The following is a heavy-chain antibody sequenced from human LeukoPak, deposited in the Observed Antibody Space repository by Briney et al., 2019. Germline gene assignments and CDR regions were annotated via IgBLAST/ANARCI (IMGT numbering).Heavy chain of an antibody. CDR3: ARDPYSGNYGAYYYYYMDV. J-gene: IGHJ6*03. Sequence: PGGSLRLSCAASGFTFSSYNMNWVRQAPGKGLEWVSSITSSSSYIYYADSVKGRFTISRDNAKNSLYLQMDSLRVEDTAEYYCARDPYSGNYGAYYYYYMDVWGKGTTVTVSS. V-gene: IGHV3-21*06. CDR1: GFTFSSYN. CDR2: ITSSSSYI. D-gene: IGHD1-26*01.